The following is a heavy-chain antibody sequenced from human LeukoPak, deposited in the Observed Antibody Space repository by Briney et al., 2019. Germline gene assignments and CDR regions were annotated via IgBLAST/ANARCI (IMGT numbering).Heavy chain of an antibody. D-gene: IGHD5-18*01. Sequence: PSETLSLTCTVSGGSISSSYYYWGWIRQPPGKGLEWIGNIYFSGSTSYTPSLKSRVTMSVDTSKNQFSLKLSSVTAADTAVYYCARDERIQLWLNGPNYYYYMDVWGKGTTVTVSS. J-gene: IGHJ6*03. CDR2: IYFSGST. CDR1: GGSISSSYYY. CDR3: ARDERIQLWLNGPNYYYYMDV. V-gene: IGHV4-39*07.